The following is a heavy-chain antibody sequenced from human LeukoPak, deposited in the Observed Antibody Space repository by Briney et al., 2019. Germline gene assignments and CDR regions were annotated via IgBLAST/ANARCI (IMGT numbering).Heavy chain of an antibody. J-gene: IGHJ4*02. V-gene: IGHV4-59*11. D-gene: IGHD5-24*01. CDR1: GGSISSHY. Sequence: KPSETLSLTCTVSGGSISSHYWSWIRQPPGKGLEWIGYIYYSGSTNYNPSLKSRVTISVDTSKNQFSLKLSSVTAADTAVYYCAGGAEMATIPDYFDYWGQGTLVTVSS. CDR2: IYYSGST. CDR3: AGGAEMATIPDYFDY.